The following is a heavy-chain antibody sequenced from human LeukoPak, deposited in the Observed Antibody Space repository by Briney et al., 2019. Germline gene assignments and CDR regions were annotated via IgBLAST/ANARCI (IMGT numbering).Heavy chain of an antibody. CDR2: INHSGST. Sequence: SETLSLTCAVYGGSFSGYYWSWIRQPPGKGLEWIGEINHSGSTNYNPSLKSRVTISVDTSKNQFSLKLSSVTAADTAVYYCARNLGYCSSTSCYYTSNYYFDYWGRGTLVTVSS. J-gene: IGHJ4*02. CDR1: GGSFSGYY. D-gene: IGHD2-2*01. CDR3: ARNLGYCSSTSCYYTSNYYFDY. V-gene: IGHV4-34*01.